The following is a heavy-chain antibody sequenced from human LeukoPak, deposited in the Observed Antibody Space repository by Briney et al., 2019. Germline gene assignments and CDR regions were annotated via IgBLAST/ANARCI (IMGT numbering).Heavy chain of an antibody. D-gene: IGHD5-12*01. Sequence: SVTVSCKASGGTFSSYTISWVRQAPGQGLEWMGRIIPSLGIANYAQKFQGRVTITADKSTSTAYMELSSLRSEDTAVYYCAIGDIADFDYWGQGTLVTVSS. J-gene: IGHJ4*02. CDR2: IIPSLGIA. CDR3: AIGDIADFDY. CDR1: GGTFSSYT. V-gene: IGHV1-69*02.